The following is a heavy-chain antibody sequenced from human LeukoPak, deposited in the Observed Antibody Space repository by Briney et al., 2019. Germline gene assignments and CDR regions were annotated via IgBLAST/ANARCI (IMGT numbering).Heavy chain of an antibody. J-gene: IGHJ6*02. CDR1: GYTFTSYA. V-gene: IGHV1-3*01. D-gene: IGHD1-26*01. CDR2: INAGNGNT. Sequence: ASVKVSCKASGYTFTSYAMHWVRQAPGQRLEWMGWINAGNGNTKYSQKFQGRVTIPRDTSASTAYMELSSLRSEDTAVYYCARDGRFIVADYYYGMDVWGQGTTVTVSS. CDR3: ARDGRFIVADYYYGMDV.